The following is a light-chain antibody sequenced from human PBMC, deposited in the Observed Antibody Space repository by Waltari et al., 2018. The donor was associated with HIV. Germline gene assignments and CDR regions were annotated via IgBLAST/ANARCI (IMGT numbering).Light chain of an antibody. V-gene: IGLV2-8*01. CDR2: EVS. J-gene: IGLJ2*01. CDR1: SSYVGGYNY. Sequence: QSALTQPPSASGYPGQSVTISCTGTSSYVGGYNYVSWYQQHPGKAPTRLIYEVSKRPSGVPDRFSGSKSGHTASLAVSGLQAEDEAYYYCSSYACSNNLVFGGGTKLTVL. CDR3: SSYACSNNLV.